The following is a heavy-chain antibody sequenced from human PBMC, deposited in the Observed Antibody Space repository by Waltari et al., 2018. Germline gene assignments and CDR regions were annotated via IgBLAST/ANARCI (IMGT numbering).Heavy chain of an antibody. CDR3: SAQYSSSWLGFDY. D-gene: IGHD6-13*01. V-gene: IGHV4-31*03. Sequence: QVQLQESGPGLVKPSQTLSLTCTVSGCSISSGGYYWSWIRQHPGKGLEWIGYIYYSGSTYYNPSLKSRVTISVDTAKNQFSLKLSSVTAADTAVYYCSAQYSSSWLGFDYWGQGTLVTVSS. CDR2: IYYSGST. J-gene: IGHJ4*02. CDR1: GCSISSGGYY.